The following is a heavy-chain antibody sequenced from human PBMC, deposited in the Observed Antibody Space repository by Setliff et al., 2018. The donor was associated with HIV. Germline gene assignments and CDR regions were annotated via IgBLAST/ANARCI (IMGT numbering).Heavy chain of an antibody. D-gene: IGHD3-10*01. CDR2: ISYSGST. CDR1: GYSISSGYY. CDR3: ARATMWFGRLY. V-gene: IGHV4-38-2*01. J-gene: IGHJ4*02. Sequence: PSETLSLTCAVSGYSISSGYYWGWIRQPPGKGLEWIGSISYSGSTNYNPSLKSRVTISVDTSRNEFSLKLSSVTAADTAVYYCARATMWFGRLYWGQGYLVTVSS.